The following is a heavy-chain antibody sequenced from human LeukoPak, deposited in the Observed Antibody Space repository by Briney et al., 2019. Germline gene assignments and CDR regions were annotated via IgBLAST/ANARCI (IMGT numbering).Heavy chain of an antibody. CDR1: GYSIGSGYY. CDR2: IYHSGST. Sequence: SETLSLTCNVSGYSIGSGYYWGWIRQPPGRGLEWIGSIYHSGSTYYNSSLKNRVTISADTSKNQISLMLTSVTAADTAVYYCARDGTGYYAFDCWGQGTLVSVSS. D-gene: IGHD3-22*01. V-gene: IGHV4-38-2*02. CDR3: ARDGTGYYAFDC. J-gene: IGHJ4*02.